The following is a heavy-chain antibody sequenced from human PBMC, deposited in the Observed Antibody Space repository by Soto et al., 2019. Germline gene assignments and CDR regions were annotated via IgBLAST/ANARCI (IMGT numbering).Heavy chain of an antibody. CDR2: ISGGSSYT. Sequence: GGSLRLSYAASGFTFGDSYMSWIRQSPGKGLEWLSYISGGSSYTNYAESVKGRFTISRDNAKRSLFLQVNSLRADDTAIYYCAKTRVADSGYYFDHWGQGTMVTVSS. V-gene: IGHV3-11*03. D-gene: IGHD3-10*01. J-gene: IGHJ4*02. CDR1: GFTFGDSY. CDR3: AKTRVADSGYYFDH.